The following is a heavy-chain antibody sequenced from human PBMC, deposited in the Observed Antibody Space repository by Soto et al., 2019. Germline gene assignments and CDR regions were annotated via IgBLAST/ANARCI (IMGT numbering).Heavy chain of an antibody. CDR3: AGWIFYYGMDV. V-gene: IGHV5-51*01. CDR2: IYPGDSDT. Sequence: GESLKISCTASGYSFTNYWIGWVRQMPGKGPEWMGIIYPGDSDTRYSPSFQGQVTISADKSTSTAYLLWSSLKASDTAIYFCAGWIFYYGMDVWRQGTTVTVSS. J-gene: IGHJ6*02. D-gene: IGHD6-19*01. CDR1: GYSFTNYW.